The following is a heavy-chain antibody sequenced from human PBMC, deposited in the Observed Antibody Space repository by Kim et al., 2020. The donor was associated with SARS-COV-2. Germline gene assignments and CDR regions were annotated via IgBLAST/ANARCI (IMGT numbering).Heavy chain of an antibody. Sequence: SETLSLTCTVSGGSISSGGYYWSWIRQHPGKGLEWIGYIYYSGSTYYNPSLKSRVTISVDTSKNQFSLKLSSVTAADTAVYYCARARGYCSGDSCHNFGYWGQGTLVTVSS. V-gene: IGHV4-31*03. CDR1: GGSISSGGYY. CDR3: ARARGYCSGDSCHNFGY. D-gene: IGHD2-15*01. J-gene: IGHJ4*02. CDR2: IYYSGST.